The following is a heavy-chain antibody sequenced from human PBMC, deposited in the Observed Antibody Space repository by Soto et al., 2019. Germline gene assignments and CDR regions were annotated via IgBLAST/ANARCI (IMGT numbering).Heavy chain of an antibody. CDR2: HYSGGST. J-gene: IGHJ5*02. D-gene: IGHD1-26*01. Sequence: PGGSLRLSCAISGFSVSSNYLSWVRQAPGKGLEWVSVHYSGGSTYYADSVQGRFTMSRDKSNNTLYLQMRRVRAEDTAVYFCARPCHPRGTVGAPSPLDPWGQGTQVTVSS. CDR3: ARPCHPRGTVGAPSPLDP. V-gene: IGHV3-53*01. CDR1: GFSVSSNY.